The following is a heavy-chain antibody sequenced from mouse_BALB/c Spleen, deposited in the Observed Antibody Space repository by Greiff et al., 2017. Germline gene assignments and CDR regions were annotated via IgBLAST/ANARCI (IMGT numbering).Heavy chain of an antibody. V-gene: IGHV5-6-4*01. J-gene: IGHJ4*01. CDR2: ISSGGSYT. Sequence: LQQSGGGLVKPGGSLKLSCAASGFTFSSYTMSWVRQTPEKRLEWVATISSGGSYTYYPDSVKGRFTISRDNAKNTLYLQMSSLKSEDTAMYYCTREPSSLYAMDYWGQGTSVTVSS. CDR3: TREPSSLYAMDY. CDR1: GFTFSSYT. D-gene: IGHD1-1*01.